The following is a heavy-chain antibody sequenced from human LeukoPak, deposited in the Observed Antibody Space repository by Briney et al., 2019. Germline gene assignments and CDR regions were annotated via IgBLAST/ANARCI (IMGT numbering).Heavy chain of an antibody. CDR3: ARQLRGGAFDI. D-gene: IGHD3-10*01. V-gene: IGHV3-7*01. Sequence: GGSLRLSCAAPGFTFSSYRMSWVRQAPGKGLEWVANIKQDGSEKYYVDSVKGRFTISRDNAKNSLYLQMNSLRAEDTAVYYCARQLRGGAFDIWGQGTMVTVSS. CDR1: GFTFSSYR. J-gene: IGHJ3*02. CDR2: IKQDGSEK.